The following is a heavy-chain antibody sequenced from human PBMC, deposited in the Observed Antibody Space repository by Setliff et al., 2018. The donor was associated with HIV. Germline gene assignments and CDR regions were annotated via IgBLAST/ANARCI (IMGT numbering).Heavy chain of an antibody. D-gene: IGHD6-19*01. V-gene: IGHV4-34*01. CDR3: ASTGYSSGWSFDY. J-gene: IGHJ4*02. Sequence: SETLSLTCAVYGESLSDYYWSWIRQPPGKGLEWIGEINHNKSSDYNPSLKSRVTMSVDTSKNQFSLKVKSVTAADTAVYYCASTGYSSGWSFDYWGQGTLVTVSS. CDR2: INHNKSS. CDR1: GESLSDYY.